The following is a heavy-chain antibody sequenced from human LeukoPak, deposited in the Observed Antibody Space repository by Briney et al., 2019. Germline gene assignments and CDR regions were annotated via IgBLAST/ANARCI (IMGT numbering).Heavy chain of an antibody. J-gene: IGHJ6*03. V-gene: IGHV4-4*07. D-gene: IGHD6-13*01. CDR1: GGSISGYY. CDR3: ARELGSSHQYYYYYMDV. Sequence: PSETLSLTCTASGGSISGYYWSWIRQPAGMGLEWIGRISTSGSTHYSPSLKSRVTMSVDTSRNQFSLNLSSVAAADTAVYYCARELGSSHQYYYYYMDVWGKGTTVTVSS. CDR2: ISTSGST.